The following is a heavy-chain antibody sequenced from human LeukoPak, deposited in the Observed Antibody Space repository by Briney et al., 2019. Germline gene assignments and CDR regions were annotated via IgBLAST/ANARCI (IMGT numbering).Heavy chain of an antibody. CDR1: GGTFSSYA. V-gene: IGHV1-69*05. Sequence: GSSVKVSCKASGGTFSSYAISWVRQAPGQGLEWMGRTIPIFGTANYAQKFQGRVTITTDESTSTAYMELSSLRSEDTAVYYCARTQWELLNWFDPWGQGTLVTVSS. J-gene: IGHJ5*02. D-gene: IGHD1-26*01. CDR2: TIPIFGTA. CDR3: ARTQWELLNWFDP.